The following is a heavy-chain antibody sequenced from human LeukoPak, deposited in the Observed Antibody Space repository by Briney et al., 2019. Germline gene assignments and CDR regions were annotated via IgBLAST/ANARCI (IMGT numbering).Heavy chain of an antibody. D-gene: IGHD3-3*01. Sequence: SETLSLTCTISGGRITNTLWWSWVRQSPGKGLEWIGEIYHSGTTNYNPSLENRVTMSVDKSENQFSLKLTSVTAADTAVYYCARAVVDFWSGSYYYMDVWGKGTTVTVSS. CDR2: IYHSGTT. V-gene: IGHV4-4*02. J-gene: IGHJ6*03. CDR1: GGRITNTLW. CDR3: ARAVVDFWSGSYYYMDV.